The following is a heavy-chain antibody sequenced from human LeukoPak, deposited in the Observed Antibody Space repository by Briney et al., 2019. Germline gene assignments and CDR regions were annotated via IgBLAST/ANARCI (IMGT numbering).Heavy chain of an antibody. D-gene: IGHD3-16*02. J-gene: IGHJ4*02. CDR2: ISYDGSNK. CDR3: ASDYDYVWGSYRHIPTDY. V-gene: IGHV3-30*04. Sequence: SCKASGYTFTSYYMHWVRQAPGKGLEGVAVISYDGSNKYYADSVKGRFTISRDNSKNTLYLQMNSLRAEDTAVYYCASDYDYVWGSYRHIPTDYWGQGTLVTVSS. CDR1: GYTFTSYY.